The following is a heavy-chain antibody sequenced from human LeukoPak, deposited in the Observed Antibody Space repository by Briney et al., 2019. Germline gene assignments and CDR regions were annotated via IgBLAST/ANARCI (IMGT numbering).Heavy chain of an antibody. J-gene: IGHJ4*02. V-gene: IGHV4-34*01. CDR3: ARKRGYSYGFPSYYFDY. Sequence: PSETLSLTCAVYGVSFSGYYWSWLRQPPGQGLEWIGEINHSGSTNYNPSLKSRVTISVDTSKNQFSLKLSSVTAADTAVYYCARKRGYSYGFPSYYFDYWGQGTLVTVSS. CDR1: GVSFSGYY. CDR2: INHSGST. D-gene: IGHD5-18*01.